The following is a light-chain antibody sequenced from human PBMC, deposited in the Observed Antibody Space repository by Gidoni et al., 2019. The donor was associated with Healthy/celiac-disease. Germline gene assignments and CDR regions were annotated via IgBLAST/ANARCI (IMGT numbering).Light chain of an antibody. V-gene: IGKV2D-29*01. CDR1: QILMHSDGKTY. CDR3: MQSLPWT. J-gene: IGKJ1*01. CDR2: EVS. Sequence: IVMTQTPLSLSVTPGQPASISSNSSQILMHSDGKTYLYWYLQKPGQPPQLLIYEVSNRFSGVSDRFSVCGSVTAFTLQISRVESEDVGVYYCMQSLPWTFGPGTKVEIK.